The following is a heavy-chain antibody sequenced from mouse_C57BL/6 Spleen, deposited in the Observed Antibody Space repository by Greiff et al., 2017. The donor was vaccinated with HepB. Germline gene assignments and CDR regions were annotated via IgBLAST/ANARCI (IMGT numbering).Heavy chain of an antibody. CDR3: TTRVLDYFDY. D-gene: IGHD2-14*01. V-gene: IGHV14-4*01. CDR1: GFNIKDDY. Sequence: VHVKQSGAELVRPGASVKLSCTASGFNIKDDYMHWVKQRPEQGLAWIGWIDPENGDTEYASKFQGKATITADTSSNTAYLQLSSLTSEDTAVYYCTTRVLDYFDYWGQGTALTVSS. J-gene: IGHJ2*01. CDR2: IDPENGDT.